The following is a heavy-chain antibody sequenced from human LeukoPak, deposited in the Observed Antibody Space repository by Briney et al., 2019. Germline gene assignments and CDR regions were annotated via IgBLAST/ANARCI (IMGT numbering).Heavy chain of an antibody. Sequence: PAGSLRLSCAASGFTFSDYYRSWIRQAPGKGLEWVSYISSSGSTIYYADSVKGRFTISRDNAKNSLYLQMNSLRAEDTAVYYCARERQQWLAGGDAFDIWGQGTMVTVSS. J-gene: IGHJ3*02. CDR1: GFTFSDYY. CDR2: ISSSGSTI. V-gene: IGHV3-11*01. CDR3: ARERQQWLAGGDAFDI. D-gene: IGHD6-19*01.